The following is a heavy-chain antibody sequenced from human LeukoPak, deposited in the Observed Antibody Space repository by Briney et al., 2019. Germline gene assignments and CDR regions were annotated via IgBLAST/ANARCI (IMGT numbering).Heavy chain of an antibody. V-gene: IGHV3-23*01. CDR3: AKFGLYDSSGYYYALDS. Sequence: GGSLRLSCAASGFTFRDFAMSWVRQAPGKGLEWVSGISGGATTTYYADSVKGRFTISRDNSKNTQYLQMSGLRAEDTAIYYCAKFGLYDSSGYYYALDSWGQGTLVTVSS. J-gene: IGHJ4*02. CDR2: ISGGATTT. CDR1: GFTFRDFA. D-gene: IGHD3-22*01.